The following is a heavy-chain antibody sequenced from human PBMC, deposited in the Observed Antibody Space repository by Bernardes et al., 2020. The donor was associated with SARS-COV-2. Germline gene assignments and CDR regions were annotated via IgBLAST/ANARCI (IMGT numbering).Heavy chain of an antibody. D-gene: IGHD3-3*01. CDR2: IKRNGGNT. J-gene: IGHJ4*02. V-gene: IGHV3-20*04. CDR3: VRGFYDGPFDN. CDR1: GFKFDDYG. Sequence: GGSPRLSCAASGFKFDDYGMSWVRQTPKKGLEWVSGIKRNGGNTAYADFVQGRFAISRDNAKNSLYLQMNSLRAEDTALYYCVRGFYDGPFDNWGQGTLVTVSS.